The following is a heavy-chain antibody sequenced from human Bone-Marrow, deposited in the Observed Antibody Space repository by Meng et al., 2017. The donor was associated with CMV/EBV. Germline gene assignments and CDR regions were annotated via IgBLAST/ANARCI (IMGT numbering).Heavy chain of an antibody. J-gene: IGHJ4*02. V-gene: IGHV3-30*04. Sequence: GESLKISCAASGFTFSSYAMHWVRQAPGKGLEWVAVISYDGSNKYYADSVKGRFTISRDNSKNTLYLQMNSLRAEDTAVYYCARDARLRYYDFWSGPRGFDYWGQGTLVTGSS. CDR3: ARDARLRYYDFWSGPRGFDY. D-gene: IGHD3-3*01. CDR1: GFTFSSYA. CDR2: ISYDGSNK.